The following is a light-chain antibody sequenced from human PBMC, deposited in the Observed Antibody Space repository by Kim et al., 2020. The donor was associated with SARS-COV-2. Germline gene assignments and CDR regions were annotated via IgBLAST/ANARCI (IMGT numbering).Light chain of an antibody. Sequence: DIQMTQSPSSLSASVGDRVTITCRASRSISFHLNWYQQKPGKAPELLIYAASSLQSGVPSTFSGSGSGTEFTLTITSLQPEDFATYYWQQSYSTPYSFGQGTKLEI. CDR2: AAS. CDR3: QQSYSTPYS. J-gene: IGKJ2*03. CDR1: RSISFH. V-gene: IGKV1-39*01.